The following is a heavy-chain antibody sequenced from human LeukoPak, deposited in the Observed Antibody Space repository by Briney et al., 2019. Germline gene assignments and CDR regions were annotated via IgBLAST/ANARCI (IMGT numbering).Heavy chain of an antibody. V-gene: IGHV1-2*02. CDR3: ASRGTGTTTRYYYYGMDV. CDR2: INPNSGGT. CDR1: GYTFTGYY. Sequence: ASVKVSCKASGYTFTGYYMHWVRQAPGQGLEWMGWINPNSGGTNYAQKFQGGVTMTRDTSISTAYMELSRLRSDDTAVYYCASRGTGTTTRYYYYGMDVWGQGTTVTVSS. J-gene: IGHJ6*02. D-gene: IGHD1-1*01.